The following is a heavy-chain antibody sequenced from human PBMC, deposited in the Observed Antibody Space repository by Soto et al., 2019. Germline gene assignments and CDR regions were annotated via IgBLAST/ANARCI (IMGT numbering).Heavy chain of an antibody. Sequence: GGSLTLSCAASGFSLSNHGMQWVRQPPGKGLEWEAVISYDGNVKYYTDSVKGRFTISRNNSQSTLFLQMDSLRPEDAAVYYCAKDLKVSGGFHGSLNYYYGMDVWGQGTMVTVSS. CDR1: GFSLSNHG. CDR2: ISYDGNVK. J-gene: IGHJ6*02. D-gene: IGHD3-10*01. V-gene: IGHV3-30*18. CDR3: AKDLKVSGGFHGSLNYYYGMDV.